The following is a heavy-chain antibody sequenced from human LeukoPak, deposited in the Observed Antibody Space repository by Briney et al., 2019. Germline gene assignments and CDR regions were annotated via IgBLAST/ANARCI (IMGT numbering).Heavy chain of an antibody. D-gene: IGHD3-10*01. Sequence: ASVKVSCKASGYTFTSYDIHWVRQAPGQGLEWVGRMNPNTGSTGFAQKFQGRVTMARNTSITTVYMELSSLRSDDAAVYFCARAFWFGAFDFWGQGALLTVSS. CDR3: ARAFWFGAFDF. CDR1: GYTFTSYD. V-gene: IGHV1-8*01. CDR2: MNPNTGST. J-gene: IGHJ4*02.